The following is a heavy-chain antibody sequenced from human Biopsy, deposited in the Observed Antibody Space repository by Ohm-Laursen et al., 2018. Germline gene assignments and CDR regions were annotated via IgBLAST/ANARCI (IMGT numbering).Heavy chain of an antibody. D-gene: IGHD3-3*01. J-gene: IGHJ5*02. CDR2: ISANGATS. CDR3: AKGGSIAIFGVVINNCFDP. Sequence: SLRLSCSASGFTYTTFAMSWVRQAPGKGPEWVSTISANGATSYYADSVKGRFTISRENSKNTLYLQMISLRADDTAIYYCAKGGSIAIFGVVINNCFDPWGQGTRVTVSS. CDR1: GFTYTTFA. V-gene: IGHV3-23*01.